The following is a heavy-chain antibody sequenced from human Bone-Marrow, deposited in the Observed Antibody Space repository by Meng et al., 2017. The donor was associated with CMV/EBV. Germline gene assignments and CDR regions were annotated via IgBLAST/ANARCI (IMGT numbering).Heavy chain of an antibody. Sequence: GESLKISCAASGFTFSSYAMHWVRQAPGKGLEWVAVISYDGSNKYYADSVKGRFTISRDNSKNTLYLQMNSLRAEDTAVYYCARGRGVVPAALDYCGQGTLVTVSS. D-gene: IGHD2-2*01. CDR2: ISYDGSNK. V-gene: IGHV3-30-3*01. CDR1: GFTFSSYA. J-gene: IGHJ4*02. CDR3: ARGRGVVPAALDY.